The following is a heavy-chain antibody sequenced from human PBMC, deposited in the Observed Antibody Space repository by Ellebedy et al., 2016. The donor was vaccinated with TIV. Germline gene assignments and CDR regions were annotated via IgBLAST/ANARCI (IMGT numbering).Heavy chain of an antibody. CDR2: ISSGGSST. D-gene: IGHD1-26*01. Sequence: GESLKISCAASGFTFSNYAMSWLRQAPGKGLEWVSAISSGGSSTYYADSVKGRFTISRDNSKNTLYLQINSLRAEDTAVYYCAKGVGTTWYRGFDYWGRGTLVTVSS. J-gene: IGHJ4*02. CDR1: GFTFSNYA. CDR3: AKGVGTTWYRGFDY. V-gene: IGHV3-23*01.